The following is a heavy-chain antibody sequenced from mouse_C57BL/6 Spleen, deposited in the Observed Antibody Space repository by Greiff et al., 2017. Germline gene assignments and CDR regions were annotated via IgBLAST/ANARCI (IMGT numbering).Heavy chain of an antibody. CDR3: ARNPPYYYGSSWYFDV. CDR1: GYTFTDYY. D-gene: IGHD1-1*01. J-gene: IGHJ1*03. CDR2: INPNNGGT. Sequence: EVQLQQSGPELVKPGASVKISCKASGYTFTDYYMNWVKQSHGKSLEWIGDINPNNGGTSYNQKFKGKATLTVDKSSSTAYMELRSLTSEDSAVYYCARNPPYYYGSSWYFDVWGTGTTVTVSS. V-gene: IGHV1-26*01.